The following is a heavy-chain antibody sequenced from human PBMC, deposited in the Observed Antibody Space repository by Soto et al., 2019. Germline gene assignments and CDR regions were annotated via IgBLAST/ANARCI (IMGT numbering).Heavy chain of an antibody. D-gene: IGHD6-6*01. CDR2: IIPIFGTA. V-gene: IGHV1-69*13. J-gene: IGHJ6*02. Sequence: SVKVSCKASGGTFSSYAISWVRQAPGQGLEWMGGIIPIFGTANYAQKFQGRVTITADESTSTAYMELSSLRSEDTAVYYCARGGQLVTYYYYGMDVWGQGTTVTVSS. CDR1: GGTFSSYA. CDR3: ARGGQLVTYYYYGMDV.